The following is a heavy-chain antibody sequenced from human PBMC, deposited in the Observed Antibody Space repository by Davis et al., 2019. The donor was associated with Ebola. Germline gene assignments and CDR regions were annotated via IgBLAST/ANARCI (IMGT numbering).Heavy chain of an antibody. D-gene: IGHD3-10*01. V-gene: IGHV3-23*01. J-gene: IGHJ4*02. CDR1: GFIFSNYG. CDR2: LTTTGGHT. Sequence: GESLKISCAASGFIFSNYGMTWVRQAPGKGLEWVSALTTTGGHTFYADSVKGRFTISRDNSKNALYLQMNSLRAEDTALYYCAKEGETSRPLDCWGQGTLVTVSS. CDR3: AKEGETSRPLDC.